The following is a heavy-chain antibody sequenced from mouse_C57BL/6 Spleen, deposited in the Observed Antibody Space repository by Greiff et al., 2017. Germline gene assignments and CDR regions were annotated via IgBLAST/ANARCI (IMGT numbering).Heavy chain of an antibody. CDR1: GFTFSSYT. V-gene: IGHV5-9*01. J-gene: IGHJ4*01. D-gene: IGHD2-5*01. CDR2: ISGGGGNT. Sequence: EVKLVESGGGLVKPGGSLKLSCAASGFTFSSYTMSWVRQTPEKRLEWVATISGGGGNTYYPDSVKGRFTISRDNAKNTLYLQMSSLRSEDTALYYCARHGAYYSNYRGVPMDYWGQGTSVTVSS. CDR3: ARHGAYYSNYRGVPMDY.